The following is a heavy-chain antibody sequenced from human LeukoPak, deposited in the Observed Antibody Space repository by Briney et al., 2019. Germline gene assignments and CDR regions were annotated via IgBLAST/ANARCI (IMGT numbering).Heavy chain of an antibody. V-gene: IGHV1-46*01. D-gene: IGHD2-21*01. CDR1: GYTFTRYY. CDR2: ISPSDGGT. Sequence: GASVKVSCKASGYTFTRYYIHWVRQAPGRGLEWMGVISPSDGGTTYAQNLQGRVSLTRDRSSSTVYLELSDLTSEDTAVYFCAREQIVAFQSTYYHNYGMDVWGQGTRSPSP. CDR3: AREQIVAFQSTYYHNYGMDV. J-gene: IGHJ6*02.